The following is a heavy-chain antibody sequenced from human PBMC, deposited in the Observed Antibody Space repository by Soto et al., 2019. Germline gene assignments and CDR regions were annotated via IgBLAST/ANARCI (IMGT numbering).Heavy chain of an antibody. D-gene: IGHD6-13*01. V-gene: IGHV3-9*01. J-gene: IGHJ4*02. CDR1: GFTFDDYA. CDR3: AKSVASIVASGTVFDY. Sequence: GGSLRLSCAASGFTFDDYAMHWVRQAPGKGLEWVSGISWNSGSIDYADSVKGRFTISRDNAKKSLFLQMNSLRAEDTALYYCAKSVASIVASGTVFDYWGQGTLVTVSS. CDR2: ISWNSGSI.